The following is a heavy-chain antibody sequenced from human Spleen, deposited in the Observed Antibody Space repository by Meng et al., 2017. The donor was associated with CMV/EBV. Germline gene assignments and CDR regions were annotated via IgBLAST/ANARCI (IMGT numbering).Heavy chain of an antibody. CDR2: INSDGSST. J-gene: IGHJ5*02. D-gene: IGHD2-2*02. V-gene: IGHV3-74*01. CDR3: ARDAPIQPAWWFDP. CDR1: GFTFSSYW. Sequence: VERVGSGGGLVQPGGSLGLSGAASGFTFSSYWMHWVRQAPGKGLVWVSRINSDGSSTSYADSVKGRFTISRDNAKNTLYLQMNSLRAEDTAVYYCARDAPIQPAWWFDPWGQGTLVTVSS.